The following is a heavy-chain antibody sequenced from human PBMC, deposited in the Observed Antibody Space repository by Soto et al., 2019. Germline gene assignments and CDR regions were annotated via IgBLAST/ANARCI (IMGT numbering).Heavy chain of an antibody. CDR3: ARLNEDIVVVVAATDFIDPGAFDI. Sequence: SETLSLTCTVSGGSISSGGYYWSWIRQHPGKGLEWIGYIYYSGSTYYNPSLKSRVTISVDTSKNQFSLKPSSVTAADTAVYYCARLNEDIVVVVAATDFIDPGAFDIWGQGTMVTVSS. V-gene: IGHV4-31*03. CDR2: IYYSGST. D-gene: IGHD2-15*01. J-gene: IGHJ3*02. CDR1: GGSISSGGYY.